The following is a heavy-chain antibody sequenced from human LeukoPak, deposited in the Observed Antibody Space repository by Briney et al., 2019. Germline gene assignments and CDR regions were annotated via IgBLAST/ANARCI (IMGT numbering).Heavy chain of an antibody. J-gene: IGHJ6*02. CDR1: GFTFRSFA. D-gene: IGHD2-8*01. CDR2: ITNSGVTK. Sequence: GGSLRLSCTASGFTFRSFAMHWVRQAPGKGLDWFSLITNSGVTKHYADSVKGRFTISRDNAKSTLYLQLNSVRAHETALHYRTKARLYCSNGICSDHPATLTGMDVWSQGTTVTVSS. CDR3: TKARLYCSNGICSDHPATLTGMDV. V-gene: IGHV3-23*01.